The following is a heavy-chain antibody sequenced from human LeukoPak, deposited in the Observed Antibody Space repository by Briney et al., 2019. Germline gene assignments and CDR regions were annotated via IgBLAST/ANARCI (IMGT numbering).Heavy chain of an antibody. CDR2: ITDSGRKT. V-gene: IGHV3-23*01. CDR1: GFTISNHA. CDR3: AKITKATTPNY. J-gene: IGHJ4*02. D-gene: IGHD4-17*01. Sequence: GGSLRLSCAASGFTISNHAMSWVRQASGRGLEWVSGITDSGRKTYYADSVKGRFSVSRDNSKNTVYLQMSDLRAEDTAVYYCAKITKATTPNYWGQGTLVTVSS.